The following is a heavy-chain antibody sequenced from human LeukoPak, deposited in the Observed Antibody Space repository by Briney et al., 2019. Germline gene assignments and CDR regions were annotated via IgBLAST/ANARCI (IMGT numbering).Heavy chain of an antibody. CDR2: MNPKSSNT. D-gene: IGHD1-26*01. CDR3: ARVWGAIDY. CDR1: GYTFTNYD. Sequence: ASVKVSCKPSGYTFTNYDINWVRQATGQGLEWMGWMNPKSSNTGSAQRFQGRVTMTRDTSISTAYMELSSLRSEDTAVYYCARVWGAIDYWGLGTLVTVSS. J-gene: IGHJ4*02. V-gene: IGHV1-8*01.